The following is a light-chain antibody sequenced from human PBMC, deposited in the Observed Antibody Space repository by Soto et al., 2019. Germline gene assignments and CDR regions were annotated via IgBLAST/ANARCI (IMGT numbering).Light chain of an antibody. CDR1: NSDVGGYNY. V-gene: IGLV2-14*01. CDR3: SSYTSSITRV. CDR2: DVS. J-gene: IGLJ1*01. Sequence: QSVLTQAASGSGSPGQSIGISCTGTNSDVGGYNYVSWYQLHPDKAPKLIIYDVSSRPSGVSNRFSGSKSGNTASLTISGLQPEDEADYYCSSYTSSITRVFGTGTKVTVL.